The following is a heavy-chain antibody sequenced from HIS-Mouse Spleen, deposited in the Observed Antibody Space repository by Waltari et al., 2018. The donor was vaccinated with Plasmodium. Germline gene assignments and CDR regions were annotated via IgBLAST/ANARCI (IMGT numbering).Heavy chain of an antibody. Sequence: QVQLVQSGAEVKKPGASVKVSCQASGYTFTGYFMHWVRQAPGQGLEWMGLINPNSGGTNYAQRFQGRVTMTRDTSISTAYMELSRLRSDDTAVYYCARDPKQLGSAFDIWGQGTMVTVSS. CDR1: GYTFTGYF. J-gene: IGHJ3*02. V-gene: IGHV1-2*02. D-gene: IGHD7-27*01. CDR3: ARDPKQLGSAFDI. CDR2: INPNSGGT.